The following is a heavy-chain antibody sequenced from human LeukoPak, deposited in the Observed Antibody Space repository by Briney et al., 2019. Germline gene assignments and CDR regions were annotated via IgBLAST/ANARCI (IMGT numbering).Heavy chain of an antibody. CDR3: AKDPLGYGGYYFDN. CDR2: ISGRTDGP. V-gene: IGHV3-23*01. Sequence: GGSLRLSCAASGFSFSSYSLNWVRQAPGKGLEWVSTISGRTDGPYYADSVKGRFTTSRDNSKNTMYLQINNVRAEDTAVYYCAKDPLGYGGYYFDNWGQGTRVTVSS. D-gene: IGHD4-23*01. J-gene: IGHJ4*02. CDR1: GFSFSSYS.